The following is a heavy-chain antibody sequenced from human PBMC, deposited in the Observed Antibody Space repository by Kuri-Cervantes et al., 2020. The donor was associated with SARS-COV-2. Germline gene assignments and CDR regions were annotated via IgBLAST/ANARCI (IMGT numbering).Heavy chain of an antibody. J-gene: IGHJ4*02. CDR1: GFTFSSYS. Sequence: GGSLRLSCAASGFTFSSYSMNWVRQAPGKGLEWVSSISSSSYIYYADSVKGRFTISRDNAKNSLYLQMNSLRAEDTAVYYCARVPILIAVAGTGVFDYWGQGTLVTVSS. V-gene: IGHV3-21*01. D-gene: IGHD6-19*01. CDR3: ARVPILIAVAGTGVFDY. CDR2: ISSSSYI.